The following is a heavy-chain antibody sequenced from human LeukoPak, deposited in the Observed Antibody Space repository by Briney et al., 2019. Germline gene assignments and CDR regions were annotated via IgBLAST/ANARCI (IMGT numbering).Heavy chain of an antibody. J-gene: IGHJ4*02. V-gene: IGHV3-48*01. CDR3: ARVRVYGDYAWEVFDF. D-gene: IGHD4-17*01. Sequence: PGGSLRLSCAACGFTFSSYSMNWVRQAPGKGLEWVSFISSSSSTIYYADSVKGRFTISRDNAKNSLYLQMSSLRAEDTALYFCARVRVYGDYAWEVFDFWGQGTLVTVSS. CDR2: ISSSSSTI. CDR1: GFTFSSYS.